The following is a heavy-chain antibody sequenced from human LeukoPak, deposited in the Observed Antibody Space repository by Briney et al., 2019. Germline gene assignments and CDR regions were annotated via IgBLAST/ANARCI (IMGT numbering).Heavy chain of an antibody. V-gene: IGHV4-34*01. CDR1: GGSFSGYY. CDR3: ARGIALDY. J-gene: IGHJ4*02. CDR2: INHSGST. D-gene: IGHD6-13*01. Sequence: SETLSLTCAVYGGSFSGYYWSWIRQPPGKGLEWIGEINHSGSTNYNPSLKSRVTISVDTSKNQFSLKLSSVTAADTAVYYCARGIALDYWGQGTLVTVSS.